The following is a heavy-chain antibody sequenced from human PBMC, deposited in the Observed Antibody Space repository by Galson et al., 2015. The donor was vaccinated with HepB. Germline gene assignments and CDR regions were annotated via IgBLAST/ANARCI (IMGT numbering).Heavy chain of an antibody. CDR2: ISYDGSNK. J-gene: IGHJ3*02. V-gene: IGHV3-30*04. D-gene: IGHD5-12*01. CDR1: GFTFSSYA. Sequence: LRLSCAASGFTFSSYAMHWVRQAPGKGLEWVAVISYDGSNKYYANSVKGRFTISRDNSKNTLYLQMNSLRAEDTAVYYCAATATAAFDIWGQGTMVTVSS. CDR3: AATATAAFDI.